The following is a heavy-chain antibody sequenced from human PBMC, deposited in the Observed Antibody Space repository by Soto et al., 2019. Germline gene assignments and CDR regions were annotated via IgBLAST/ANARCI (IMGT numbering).Heavy chain of an antibody. J-gene: IGHJ1*01. CDR2: IWHDGSQK. Sequence: QVQLVESGGGVVQPGRSLRLSCSASGFTFSAYGMHWVRQAPGKGPEWVAIIWHDGSQKYYAESVKGRFIISRDNSKDNLYLQMNNLRVEDTAVYYCARPGTDCSGGSCYFVPEYFQHWGRGTLVSVSS. CDR1: GFTFSAYG. V-gene: IGHV3-33*01. D-gene: IGHD2-15*01. CDR3: ARPGTDCSGGSCYFVPEYFQH.